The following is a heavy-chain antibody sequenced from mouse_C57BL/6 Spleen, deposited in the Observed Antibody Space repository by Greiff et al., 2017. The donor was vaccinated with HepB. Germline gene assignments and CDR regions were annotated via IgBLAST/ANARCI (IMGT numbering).Heavy chain of an antibody. CDR1: GFTFSSYA. D-gene: IGHD2-4*01. CDR3: DYGGY. V-gene: IGHV5-4*03. J-gene: IGHJ2*01. Sequence: EVKVEESGGGLVKPGGSLKLSCAASGFTFSSYAMSWVRQTPEKRLEWVATISDGGSYTYYPDNVKGRFTISRDNAKNNLYLQMSHLKSEDTAMYYCDYGGYWGQGTTLTVSS. CDR2: ISDGGSYT.